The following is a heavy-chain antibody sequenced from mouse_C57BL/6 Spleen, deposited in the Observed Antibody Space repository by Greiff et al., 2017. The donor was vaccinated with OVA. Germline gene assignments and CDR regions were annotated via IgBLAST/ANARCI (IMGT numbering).Heavy chain of an antibody. CDR1: GYTFTSYW. D-gene: IGHD1-1*01. V-gene: IGHV1-64*01. CDR2: IHPNSGST. CDR3: ARGGAGSSPWFAY. Sequence: QVQLQQPGAELVKPGASVKLSCKASGYTFTSYWMHWVKQRPGQGLEWIGMIHPNSGSTNYNEKFKSKATLTVDKSSSTAYMQLSSLTSEDSAVYYCARGGAGSSPWFAYWGQGTLVTVSA. J-gene: IGHJ3*01.